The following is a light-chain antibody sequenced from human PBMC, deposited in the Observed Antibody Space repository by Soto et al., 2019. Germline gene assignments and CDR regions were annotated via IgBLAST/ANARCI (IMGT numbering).Light chain of an antibody. J-gene: IGKJ2*01. Sequence: EIVMTQSPATLSVSPGERATLSCRASQSVSSNLAWYQQKPGQAPRLLIYGASTRATGIPARFSGSGSGTEFNLTISSLQSEDFAVYYCQQYNNWPLGYTFGQGTKLEIK. CDR1: QSVSSN. V-gene: IGKV3-15*01. CDR3: QQYNNWPLGYT. CDR2: GAS.